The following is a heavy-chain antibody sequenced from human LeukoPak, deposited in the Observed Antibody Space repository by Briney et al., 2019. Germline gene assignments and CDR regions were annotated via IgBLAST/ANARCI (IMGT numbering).Heavy chain of an antibody. V-gene: IGHV3-30-3*01. Sequence: GGSLRLSRAASGFTFSSYAMHWVRQAPGKGLEWVAVISYDGSNKYYADSVKSRFTISRDNSKNTLYLQMNSLRAEDTAVYYCARVPAYDSSGYSFDYWGQGTLVTVSS. CDR3: ARVPAYDSSGYSFDY. CDR1: GFTFSSYA. J-gene: IGHJ4*02. D-gene: IGHD3-22*01. CDR2: ISYDGSNK.